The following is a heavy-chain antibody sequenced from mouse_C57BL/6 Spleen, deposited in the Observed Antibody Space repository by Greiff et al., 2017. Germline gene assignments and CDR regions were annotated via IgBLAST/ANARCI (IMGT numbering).Heavy chain of an antibody. CDR1: GYTFTDYY. D-gene: IGHD2-4*01. Sequence: EVQLQQSGPELVKPGASVKISCKASGYTFTDYYMNWVKQSHGKSLEWIGDINPNNGGTSYNQKFKGKATLTVDKSSSTAYMELLSLTSEDSAVYYCAMYDYIFDYWGQGTTLTVSS. CDR3: AMYDYIFDY. J-gene: IGHJ2*01. CDR2: INPNNGGT. V-gene: IGHV1-26*01.